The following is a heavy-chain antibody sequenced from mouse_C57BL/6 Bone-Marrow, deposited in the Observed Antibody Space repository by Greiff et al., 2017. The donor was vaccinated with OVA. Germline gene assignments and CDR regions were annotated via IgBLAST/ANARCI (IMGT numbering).Heavy chain of an antibody. CDR2: IYPRSGNT. Sequence: QVHVKQSGAELARPGASVKLSCKASGYTFTSYGISWVKQRPGQGLEWIGEIYPRSGNTYYNEKFKGKATLTADKSSSTAYMELRSLTSEDSAVYFCAKGGKSYWGQGTTLTVSS. V-gene: IGHV1-81*01. J-gene: IGHJ2*01. CDR1: GYTFTSYG. CDR3: AKGGKSY. D-gene: IGHD2-1*01.